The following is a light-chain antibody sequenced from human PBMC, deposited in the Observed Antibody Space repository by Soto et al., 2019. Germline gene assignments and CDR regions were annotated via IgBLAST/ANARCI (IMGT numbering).Light chain of an antibody. CDR1: KSLLHSNGYNY. CDR3: MQPLQSWT. Sequence: DIVMTPSPLSLPVTPGEPASISCRSRKSLLHSNGYNYLDWYLQKPGQSPQLLIYLGSNRASGVPDRFSGSGSGTDFTLKISRVEAEDVGVYYCMQPLQSWTFGQGTKVDIK. V-gene: IGKV2-28*01. J-gene: IGKJ1*01. CDR2: LGS.